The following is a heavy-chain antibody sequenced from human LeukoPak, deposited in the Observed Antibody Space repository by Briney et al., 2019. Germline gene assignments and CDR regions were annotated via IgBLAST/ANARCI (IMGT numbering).Heavy chain of an antibody. CDR3: ARDDCSSTSCYTGWFDP. Sequence: SVKVSCKASGGTLSSYTISWVRQAPGQGLEWMGRIIPILGIANYAQKFQGRVTITADKSTSTAYMELSSLRSEDTAVYYCARDDCSSTSCYTGWFDPWGQGTLVTVSS. V-gene: IGHV1-69*04. J-gene: IGHJ5*02. CDR1: GGTLSSYT. D-gene: IGHD2-2*02. CDR2: IIPILGIA.